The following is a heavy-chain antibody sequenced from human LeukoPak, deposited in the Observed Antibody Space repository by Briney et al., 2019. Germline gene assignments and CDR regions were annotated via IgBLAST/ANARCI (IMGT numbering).Heavy chain of an antibody. V-gene: IGHV1-69*13. D-gene: IGHD6-13*01. Sequence: ASVKVSCKASGGTFSSYAISWVRQAPGQGLEWMGGIIPIFGTANYARKFQGRVTITADESTSTAYMELSSLRSEDTAVYYCAREGIAAAGTGRNWFDPWGQGTLVTVSS. CDR1: GGTFSSYA. CDR2: IIPIFGTA. CDR3: AREGIAAAGTGRNWFDP. J-gene: IGHJ5*02.